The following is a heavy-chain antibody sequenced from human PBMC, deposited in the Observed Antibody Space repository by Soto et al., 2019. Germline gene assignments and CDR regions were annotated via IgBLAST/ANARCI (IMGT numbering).Heavy chain of an antibody. CDR2: ISYDGTNK. V-gene: IGHV3-30-3*01. CDR3: ARDAKNSGGQHWAVNYFDS. D-gene: IGHD7-27*01. CDR1: GFSFSISP. J-gene: IGHJ4*02. Sequence: QVQLVESGGGVVQPGRSLRLSCAASGFSFSISPMHWVRQAPGKGPEWVALISYDGTNKFYADSVKGRFTISRDNSKITLYWQVDSLRAEDAAVYYCARDAKNSGGQHWAVNYFDSWGQGTLVTVSS.